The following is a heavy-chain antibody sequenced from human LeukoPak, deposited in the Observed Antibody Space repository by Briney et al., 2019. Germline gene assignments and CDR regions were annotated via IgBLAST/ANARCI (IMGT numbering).Heavy chain of an antibody. V-gene: IGHV4-59*08. Sequence: SETLSLTCTVSGGSISSYYWSWIRQPPGKGLEWIGYIYYSGSTNYNPSLKSRVTISVDTSKNQFSLKPSSVTAADTAVYYCARHHDILTGADFDYWGQGTLVTVSS. CDR1: GGSISSYY. J-gene: IGHJ4*02. CDR2: IYYSGST. D-gene: IGHD3-9*01. CDR3: ARHHDILTGADFDY.